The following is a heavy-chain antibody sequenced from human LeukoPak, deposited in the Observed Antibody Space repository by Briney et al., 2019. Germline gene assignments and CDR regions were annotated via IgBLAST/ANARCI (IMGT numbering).Heavy chain of an antibody. CDR2: MNPNSGNT. V-gene: IGHV1-8*01. J-gene: IGHJ4*02. CDR3: TIAYYDSSGYVF. Sequence: GASVKVSCKASGYPFTSYDINWVRQATGQGLEWMGWMNPNSGNTGYAQKFQGRVSMTRNTSISTAYMELSSLRSEDTAMYYCTIAYYDSSGYVFWGQGTLVTVSS. D-gene: IGHD3-22*01. CDR1: GYPFTSYD.